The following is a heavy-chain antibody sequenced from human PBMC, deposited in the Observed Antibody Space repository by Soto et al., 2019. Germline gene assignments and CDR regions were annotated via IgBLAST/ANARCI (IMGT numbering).Heavy chain of an antibody. CDR1: GYTFSSYY. J-gene: IGHJ6*02. Sequence: QVQLVQSGAEVKKPGASVKVSCKASGYTFSSYYMNWVRQAPGQGLEWMGIINPSGGSTSYAQKFQGRVTMTRDTSTSTVYMELSSLRSEDTAAYYCARDDIVVVPAAHYYYYGMDVWGQGTTVTVSS. CDR2: INPSGGST. CDR3: ARDDIVVVPAAHYYYYGMDV. V-gene: IGHV1-46*01. D-gene: IGHD2-2*01.